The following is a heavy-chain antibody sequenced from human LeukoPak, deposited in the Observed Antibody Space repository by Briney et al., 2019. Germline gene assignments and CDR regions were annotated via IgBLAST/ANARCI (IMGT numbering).Heavy chain of an antibody. Sequence: ASVKVSCKASGYTFTSYGISWVRQAPGQGLEWMGWISAYNGNTNYAQKFQGRVTMTRDTSISTAYMELSRLRSDDTAVYYCARDGVIVVTGNWFDPWGQGTLVTVSS. V-gene: IGHV1-18*01. CDR1: GYTFTSYG. CDR2: ISAYNGNT. CDR3: ARDGVIVVTGNWFDP. D-gene: IGHD3-22*01. J-gene: IGHJ5*02.